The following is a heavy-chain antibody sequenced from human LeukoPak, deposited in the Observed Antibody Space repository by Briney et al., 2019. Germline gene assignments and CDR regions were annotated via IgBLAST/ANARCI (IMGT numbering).Heavy chain of an antibody. J-gene: IGHJ2*01. CDR2: HYYSGST. D-gene: IGHD5-24*01. V-gene: IGHV4-39*07. CDR3: ARNSRDGYKRYWYFDL. Sequence: SETLSLTCSVSGDSIRSPGYYWGWTRQPPGKGLEWVGSHYYSGSTFYNPSLKSRVAISVDTSKNQFSLKLSSVTAADTAVYYCARNSRDGYKRYWYFDLWGRGTLVTVSS. CDR1: GDSIRSPGYY.